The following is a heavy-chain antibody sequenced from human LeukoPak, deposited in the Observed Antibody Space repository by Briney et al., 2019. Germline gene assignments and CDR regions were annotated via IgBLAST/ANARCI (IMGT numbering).Heavy chain of an antibody. J-gene: IGHJ3*02. CDR2: IYYSGST. CDR1: GGSISSYY. Sequence: SETLSLTCTVSGGSISSYYWSWLRQPPGKGLEWIGYIYYSGSTNYNPSLKSRVTISVDTSKNQFSLKLSSVTAADTAVYYCARGVVVIARKTKPLIGAFEICGEGAMVTVSS. V-gene: IGHV4-59*08. CDR3: ARGVVVIARKTKPLIGAFEI. D-gene: IGHD3-22*01.